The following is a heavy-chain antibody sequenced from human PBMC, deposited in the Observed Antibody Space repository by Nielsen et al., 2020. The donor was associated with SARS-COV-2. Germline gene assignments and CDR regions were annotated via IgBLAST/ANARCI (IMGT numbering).Heavy chain of an antibody. Sequence: SETLSLTCTVSGGSISSYYWSWIRQPPGKGLEWIGYIYYSGSTNYNPSLKSRVTISVDTSKNQFSLKLSSVTAADTAVYYCARGASGSYYPYYFDYWGQGTLVTVSS. CDR2: IYYSGST. CDR3: ARGASGSYYPYYFDY. V-gene: IGHV4-59*01. CDR1: GGSISSYY. J-gene: IGHJ4*02. D-gene: IGHD1-26*01.